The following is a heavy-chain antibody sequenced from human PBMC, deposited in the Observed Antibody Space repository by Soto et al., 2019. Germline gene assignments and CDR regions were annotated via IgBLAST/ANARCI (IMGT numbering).Heavy chain of an antibody. Sequence: SETLALTCTVSGGSISSSSYYWGWIRQPPGKGLEWIGSIYYSGSTYYNPSLKSRVTISVDTSKNQFSLKLSSVTAADTAVYYCASMKYYDYVWGSYRPYYFDYXGQGTLVTVSS. V-gene: IGHV4-39*01. CDR3: ASMKYYDYVWGSYRPYYFDY. D-gene: IGHD3-16*02. CDR2: IYYSGST. CDR1: GGSISSSSYY. J-gene: IGHJ4*02.